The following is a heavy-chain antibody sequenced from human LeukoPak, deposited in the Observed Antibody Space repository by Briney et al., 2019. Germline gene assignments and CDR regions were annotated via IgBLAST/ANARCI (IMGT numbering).Heavy chain of an antibody. CDR1: GFTFDSYG. Sequence: GRSLRLSCAASGFTFDSYGMLWVRQDPGTGLEWVAVISYDGSNKYYVGSVKGRFTISRDNSKNTLYLQMNSLRPEDTAVYYCAKDRTYDYGTYDAFDIWGPGTMVTVSS. D-gene: IGHD4-17*01. CDR3: AKDRTYDYGTYDAFDI. J-gene: IGHJ3*02. V-gene: IGHV3-30*18. CDR2: ISYDGSNK.